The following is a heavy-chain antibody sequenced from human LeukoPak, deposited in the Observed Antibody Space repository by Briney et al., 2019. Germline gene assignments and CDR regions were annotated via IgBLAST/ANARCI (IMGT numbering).Heavy chain of an antibody. CDR3: ASHRSPGSGSYYTRPDY. Sequence: GGSLRLSCAASGFTFSSYWMHWVRQAPGKGLVWVSRINTDGSSTSYADSVKGRFTISRDNAKNTLYLQMNSLRAEDTAVYYCASHRSPGSGSYYTRPDYWGQGTLVTVSS. CDR1: GFTFSSYW. J-gene: IGHJ4*02. CDR2: INTDGSST. D-gene: IGHD3-10*01. V-gene: IGHV3-74*01.